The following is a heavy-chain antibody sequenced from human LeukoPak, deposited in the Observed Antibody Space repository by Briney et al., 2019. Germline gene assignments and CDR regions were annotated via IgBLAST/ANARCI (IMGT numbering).Heavy chain of an antibody. CDR2: IRSDESDK. J-gene: IGHJ4*02. CDR1: GFTFSNYG. V-gene: IGHV3-30*02. Sequence: PGGSLRVSCAASGFTFSNYGMHWVRQAPGKGLEWVAFIRSDESDKYYIDSVKGRCTISRDNSKNTVHLQLNSLRAEDTAAYYCAKDADEGLHSSVSFDYWGQGSLVIVSS. D-gene: IGHD3-22*01. CDR3: AKDADEGLHSSVSFDY.